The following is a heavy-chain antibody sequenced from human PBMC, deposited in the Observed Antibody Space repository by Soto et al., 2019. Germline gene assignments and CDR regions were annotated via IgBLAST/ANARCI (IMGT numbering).Heavy chain of an antibody. V-gene: IGHV1-69*02. Sequence: SVKVSCKASGGTFSSYTISWVRQAPGQGLEWMGRIIPILGIANYAQKFQGRVTITADKSTSTAYMELSSLRSEDTAVYYCVRLYSGYDNNFAYWGQRTLVIVSS. J-gene: IGHJ4*02. D-gene: IGHD5-12*01. CDR1: GGTFSSYT. CDR3: VRLYSGYDNNFAY. CDR2: IIPILGIA.